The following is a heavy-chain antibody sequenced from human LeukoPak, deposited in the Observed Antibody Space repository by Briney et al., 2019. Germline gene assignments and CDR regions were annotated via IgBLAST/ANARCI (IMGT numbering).Heavy chain of an antibody. Sequence: PGGSLRLSCAASAFTFSSYAMSWVRQAPGKWLEWVSAISGSGGSTYYADSVKGRFTISRDNSKITLYLQMNSLRAEDTAVYYCAKDHGAAAGILDYWGQGTLVTVSS. CDR2: ISGSGGST. V-gene: IGHV3-23*01. J-gene: IGHJ4*02. CDR3: AKDHGAAAGILDY. D-gene: IGHD6-13*01. CDR1: AFTFSSYA.